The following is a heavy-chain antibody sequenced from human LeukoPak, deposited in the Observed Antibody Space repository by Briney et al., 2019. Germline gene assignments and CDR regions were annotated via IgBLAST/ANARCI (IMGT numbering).Heavy chain of an antibody. V-gene: IGHV1-46*01. CDR2: INPSGGST. J-gene: IGHJ4*02. D-gene: IGHD4-23*01. Sequence: ASVKVSCKASGYTFTSYYLYWVRQAPGQGLEWMGVINPSGGSTTSAQKFQGRVTMTRDTSTSTAYMELRSLRSDDTAVYYCARGPLDYGGNSDYWGQGTLVTVSS. CDR1: GYTFTSYY. CDR3: ARGPLDYGGNSDY.